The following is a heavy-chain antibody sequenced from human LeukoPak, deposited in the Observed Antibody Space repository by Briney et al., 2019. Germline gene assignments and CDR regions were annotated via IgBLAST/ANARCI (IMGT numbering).Heavy chain of an antibody. CDR1: GYSISSGYY. Sequence: PSETLSLTCTVSGYSISSGYYWGWIRQPPGKGLEWIGSIYHSGSTYYNPSLKSRVTISVDTSKNQFSLKLSSVTAADTAVYYCARDYYDSSGYNYYYYMDVWGKGTTVTISS. V-gene: IGHV4-38-2*02. CDR2: IYHSGST. J-gene: IGHJ6*03. D-gene: IGHD3-22*01. CDR3: ARDYYDSSGYNYYYYMDV.